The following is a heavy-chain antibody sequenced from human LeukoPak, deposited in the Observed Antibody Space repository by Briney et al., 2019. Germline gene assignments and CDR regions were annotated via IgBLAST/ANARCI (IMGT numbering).Heavy chain of an antibody. CDR1: GGTFNNYV. Sequence: ASVKVSCTASGGTFNNYVFSWVRQAPGQGLEWMGWISAYNGNTNYAQKLQGRVTMTTDTSTSTAYMELRSLRSDDTAVYYCARDRIQLWLIYYYGMDVWGQGTTVTVSS. J-gene: IGHJ6*02. V-gene: IGHV1-18*01. CDR2: ISAYNGNT. D-gene: IGHD5-18*01. CDR3: ARDRIQLWLIYYYGMDV.